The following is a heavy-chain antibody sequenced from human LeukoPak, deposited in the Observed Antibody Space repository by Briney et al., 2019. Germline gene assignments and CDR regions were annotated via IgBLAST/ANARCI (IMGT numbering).Heavy chain of an antibody. V-gene: IGHV3-53*01. Sequence: GGSLRLSCAVSGFTVSSNFMSWVRQAPGKGLEWVSVIYSGGSTYYTDSVKGRFTISRDNSKNTLYLQMNSLRAEDTAVYYCARDRDFGGLDYWGQGTLITVSS. J-gene: IGHJ4*02. CDR2: IYSGGST. D-gene: IGHD4-23*01. CDR1: GFTVSSNF. CDR3: ARDRDFGGLDY.